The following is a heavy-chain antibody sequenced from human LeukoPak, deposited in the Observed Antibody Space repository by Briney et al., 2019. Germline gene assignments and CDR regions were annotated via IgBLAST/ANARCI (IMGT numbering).Heavy chain of an antibody. CDR2: INPNSGGT. J-gene: IGHJ4*02. CDR3: ARGLVATIFGIQNDC. Sequence: ASVKVSCKASGYTFTGYYMHWVRQAPGQGLEWMGWINPNSGGTNYAQKFQGRVTMTRDTSISTAYMELSRLRSDDTAVYYCARGLVATIFGIQNDCWGQGTLVTVSS. D-gene: IGHD5-12*01. CDR1: GYTFTGYY. V-gene: IGHV1-2*02.